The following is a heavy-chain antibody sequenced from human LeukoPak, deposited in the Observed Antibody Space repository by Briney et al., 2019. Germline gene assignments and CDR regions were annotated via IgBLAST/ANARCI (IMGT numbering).Heavy chain of an antibody. CDR2: INPNSGGA. V-gene: IGHV1-2*02. J-gene: IGHJ5*02. Sequence: GASVKVSCKASGYTFTGYYMHWVRQAPGQGLEWMGWINPNSGGANYAQKFQGRVTMTRDTSISTAYMELSRLRSDDTDVYYCARLHYCTNGVCYDGGYNWFDPWGQGTLVTVSS. CDR3: ARLHYCTNGVCYDGGYNWFDP. D-gene: IGHD2-8*01. CDR1: GYTFTGYY.